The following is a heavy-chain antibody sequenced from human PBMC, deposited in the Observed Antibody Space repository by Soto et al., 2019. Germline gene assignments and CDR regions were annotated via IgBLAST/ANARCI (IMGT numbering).Heavy chain of an antibody. CDR2: LNENGANT. CDR3: AKSQEIGTHFFDS. J-gene: IGHJ4*02. Sequence: GGSLRLSCAASGFTFSSRPMTWVRQAPGKGLERVSTLNENGANTHYADSVKGRFTISRDNAKNSLSLQMNSLRAGDMAVYFCAKSQEIGTHFFDSWGQGTQVTVSS. CDR1: GFTFSSRP. V-gene: IGHV3-23*01. D-gene: IGHD6-13*01.